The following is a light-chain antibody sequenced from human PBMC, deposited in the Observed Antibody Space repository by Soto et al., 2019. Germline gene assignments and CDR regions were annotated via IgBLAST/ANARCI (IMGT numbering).Light chain of an antibody. J-gene: IGLJ1*01. CDR1: SSDVGGYNY. CDR3: SSYTSSSTRIV. Sequence: QSVLTQPAGVSGSPGQSITISCTGTSSDVGGYNYVSWYQQHPGKAPKLMIYEVSNRPSGVSNRFSGSKSGNTASLTISGLQAEDEADYYCSSYTSSSTRIVFGTGTKVTVL. CDR2: EVS. V-gene: IGLV2-14*01.